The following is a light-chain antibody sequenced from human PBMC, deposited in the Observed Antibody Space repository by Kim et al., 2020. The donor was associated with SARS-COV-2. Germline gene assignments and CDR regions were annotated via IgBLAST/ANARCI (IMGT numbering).Light chain of an antibody. V-gene: IGKV3-15*01. CDR3: QHYNNWPPLT. J-gene: IGKJ4*01. Sequence: DMVMTQSPATLSLSPGERATLSCRASQSVFGNLAWYQQKPGQAPRLLIFGAVNRPSGIPVRFSGSGSGTEFTLTISSLQSEDSAVYYCQHYNNWPPLTFGGGTKVDI. CDR1: QSVFGN. CDR2: GAV.